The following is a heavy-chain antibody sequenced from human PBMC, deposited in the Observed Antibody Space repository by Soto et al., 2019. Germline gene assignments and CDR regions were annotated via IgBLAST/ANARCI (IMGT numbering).Heavy chain of an antibody. J-gene: IGHJ6*02. CDR2: MNPNSGNT. D-gene: IGHD2-15*01. CDR3: AKVREELDYCSGVSCLPYSGMAF. CDR1: GYTFTSYD. Sequence: ASVKVSCKASGYTFTSYDINWVRQATGQGFEYLGWMNPNSGNTGYVKKFQGRVTMTRDTSMSTAYMELSSLRSDDTAVYYCAKVREELDYCSGVSCLPYSGMAFWAKGPRSPSP. V-gene: IGHV1-8*01.